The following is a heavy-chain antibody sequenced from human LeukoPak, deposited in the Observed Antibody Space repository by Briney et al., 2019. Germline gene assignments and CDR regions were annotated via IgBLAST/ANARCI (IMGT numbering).Heavy chain of an antibody. J-gene: IGHJ4*02. CDR2: VSDSGST. V-gene: IGHV4-59*08. CDR3: ARRYLSGGHCYYFDS. Sequence: SETLSLTCSVSRGSIGNYYWAWIRQPQGKGLEWIGCVSDSGSTNYSPSLKRRVTVSLDTSKNQFSLTVTSVTAADTAVYYCARRYLSGGHCYYFDSWGQGTLVTVSS. CDR1: RGSIGNYY. D-gene: IGHD2-15*01.